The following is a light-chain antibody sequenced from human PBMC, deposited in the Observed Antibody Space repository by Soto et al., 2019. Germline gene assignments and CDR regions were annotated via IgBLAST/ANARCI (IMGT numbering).Light chain of an antibody. Sequence: EIVLTQSPATLSLSPGERATLSCRASQSVSSYLAWYQQKPGQAPRLLIYDASNRATGIPARFSGSGSETDFTRTTGSLEPEDFAVYYWQQRSNWPPLAFGGGTKVELQ. CDR1: QSVSSY. CDR3: QQRSNWPPLA. CDR2: DAS. V-gene: IGKV3-11*01. J-gene: IGKJ4*01.